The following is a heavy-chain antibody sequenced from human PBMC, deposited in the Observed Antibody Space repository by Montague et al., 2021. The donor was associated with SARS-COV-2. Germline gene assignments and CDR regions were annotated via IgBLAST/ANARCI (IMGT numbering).Heavy chain of an antibody. Sequence: PALVKPXQTLTLTCTFPGFSLSTSGMCVSWIRQPPGKALEWLALXDWDDDKYYSTSLKTRLTISKDTSKNQVVLTMTNVDPVDTATYYCARIRDYDILTGSYSGFDYWGQGTLVTVSS. CDR1: GFSLSTSGMC. CDR3: ARIRDYDILTGSYSGFDY. V-gene: IGHV2-70*01. J-gene: IGHJ4*02. D-gene: IGHD3-9*01. CDR2: XDWDDDK.